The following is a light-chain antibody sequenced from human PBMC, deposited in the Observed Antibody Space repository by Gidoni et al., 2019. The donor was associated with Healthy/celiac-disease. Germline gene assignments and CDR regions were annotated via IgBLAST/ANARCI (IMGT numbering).Light chain of an antibody. J-gene: IGKJ1*01. Sequence: DIQMNQSPSSLSASVGDRVTITCRASQSISSYLNWYQQKPGKAPKLLIYAASSLQSGVPSRFSGSGSGTDFTLTISSLQPEDFATYYCQQSYSTSCTFGQGPKVEIK. V-gene: IGKV1-39*01. CDR2: AAS. CDR3: QQSYSTSCT. CDR1: QSISSY.